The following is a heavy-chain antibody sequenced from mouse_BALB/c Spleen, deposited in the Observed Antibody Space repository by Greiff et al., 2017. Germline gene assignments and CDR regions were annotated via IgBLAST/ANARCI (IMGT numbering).Heavy chain of an antibody. CDR1: GYTFTSYW. Sequence: VQLQQSGAELAKPGASVKMSCKASGYTFTSYWMHRVKQRPGQGLEWIGYINPSTGYTEYNQKFKDKATLTADKSSSTAYMQLSSLTSEDSAVYYCARRGNSPYAMDYWGQGTSVTVSS. CDR3: ARRGNSPYAMDY. CDR2: INPSTGYT. J-gene: IGHJ4*01. V-gene: IGHV1-7*01. D-gene: IGHD2-1*01.